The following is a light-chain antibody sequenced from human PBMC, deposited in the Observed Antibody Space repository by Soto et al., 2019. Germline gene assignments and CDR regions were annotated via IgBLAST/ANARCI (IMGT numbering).Light chain of an antibody. CDR3: QYDGSSSPRT. CDR1: QSVSSSY. J-gene: IGKJ1*01. CDR2: DAS. V-gene: IGKV3-20*01. Sequence: EIVLTQSTGTLSLSPGERATLSCRASQSVSSSYLAWYQQNPGQAPRRVIYDASNRATGIPHRFSGSGSGTDFTLTISRLGPEHFAVYYCQYDGSSSPRTFGQGTKVDI.